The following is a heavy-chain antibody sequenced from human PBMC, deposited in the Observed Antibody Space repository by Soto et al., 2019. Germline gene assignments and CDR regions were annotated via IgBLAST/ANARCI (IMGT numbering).Heavy chain of an antibody. CDR1: GCSISSGFYS. J-gene: IGHJ5*01. Sequence: PSETLSLTCAVSGCSISSGFYSWSWIRQPPGKGLEWIGYIYYTGTTTYNPSIKSRVTISVDSSKNQFSLNLTSVSAAVTAVYYCARLGGFYQSLDSWGQGTLLTVSS. D-gene: IGHD3-22*01. CDR2: IYYTGTT. CDR3: ARLGGFYQSLDS. V-gene: IGHV4-30-2*03.